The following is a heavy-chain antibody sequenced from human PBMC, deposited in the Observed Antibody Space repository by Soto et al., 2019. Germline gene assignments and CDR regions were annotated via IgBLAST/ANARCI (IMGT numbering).Heavy chain of an antibody. CDR1: GGSISSSSYY. D-gene: IGHD3-10*01. V-gene: IGHV4-39*01. Sequence: QLQLQESGPGLVKPSETLSLTCTVSGGSISSSSYYWGWIRQPPGKGLEWIGSIYYSGSTYYNPSLKSRVTISVDTSTNQFSLKLSSVTAADTAVYYCARRWFGELYLDYWGQGTLVTVSS. CDR2: IYYSGST. CDR3: ARRWFGELYLDY. J-gene: IGHJ4*02.